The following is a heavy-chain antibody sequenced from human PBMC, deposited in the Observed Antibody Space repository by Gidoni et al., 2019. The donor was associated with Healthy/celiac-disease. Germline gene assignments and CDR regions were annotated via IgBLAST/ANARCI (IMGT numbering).Heavy chain of an antibody. CDR2: IIPIFGTA. J-gene: IGHJ3*02. D-gene: IGHD5-12*01. CDR1: GGTFSSYA. Sequence: QVQLVQSGDEVKKPGSSVKVSCKAAGGTFSSYAISWVRQAPGRGLEWMGGIIPIFGTANYAQKFQGRVTITADESTSTAYMELSSLSYEDTAVYYCARGWDKWLRSDAFDIWGQGTMVTVSS. V-gene: IGHV1-69*01. CDR3: ARGWDKWLRSDAFDI.